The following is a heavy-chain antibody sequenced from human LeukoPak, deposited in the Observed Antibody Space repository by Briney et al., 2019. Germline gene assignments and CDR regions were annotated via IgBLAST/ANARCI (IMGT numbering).Heavy chain of an antibody. D-gene: IGHD6-6*01. Sequence: SETLSLTCAVYGGSFSGYYWSWIRQPPGKGLEWIGEINHSGSTNYNPSLKSRVTTSVDTSKNQFSLKLSSVTAADTAVYYCASGLQSSPRGAFDIWGQGTMVTVSS. V-gene: IGHV4-34*01. CDR1: GGSFSGYY. J-gene: IGHJ3*02. CDR3: ASGLQSSPRGAFDI. CDR2: INHSGST.